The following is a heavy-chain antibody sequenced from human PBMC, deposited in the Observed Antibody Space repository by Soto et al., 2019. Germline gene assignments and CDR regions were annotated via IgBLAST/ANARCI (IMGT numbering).Heavy chain of an antibody. J-gene: IGHJ6*02. CDR2: INHSGST. D-gene: IGHD3-16*02. Sequence: SETLSLTCAVYGGSLSGYYWSWIRQPPGKGLEWIGEINHSGSTNYNPSLKSRVTISVDTSKNQFSLKLSSVTAADTAVYYCARVWGSYLYYYYYGMDVWGQGTTVTVSS. CDR3: ARVWGSYLYYYYYGMDV. V-gene: IGHV4-34*01. CDR1: GGSLSGYY.